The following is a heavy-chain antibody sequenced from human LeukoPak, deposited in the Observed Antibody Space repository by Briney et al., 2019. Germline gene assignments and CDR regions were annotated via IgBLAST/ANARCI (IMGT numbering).Heavy chain of an antibody. CDR1: GGSISNYY. V-gene: IGHV4-59*01. Sequence: ASETLSLTCTVSGGSISNYYWSWIRQSPGKGLEWIGYIYYSGSTNYNPSLKSRVTISIDTSKKQFSLKLSSVTAADTAVYYCAKSYDSSGYYNYWGQGTLVTVSS. D-gene: IGHD3-22*01. J-gene: IGHJ4*02. CDR2: IYYSGST. CDR3: AKSYDSSGYYNY.